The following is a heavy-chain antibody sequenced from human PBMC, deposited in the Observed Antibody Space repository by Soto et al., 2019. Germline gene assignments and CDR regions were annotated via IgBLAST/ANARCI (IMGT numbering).Heavy chain of an antibody. V-gene: IGHV3-23*01. J-gene: IGHJ6*02. CDR1: GFTFSNYA. Sequence: EVQMLESGGGLVHPGGSLRLSCAASGFTFSNYAMNWVRQAPGKGLEWVSSISGSGRNTYDADSVKGRLTISRDSSKNTLYLQMNSLRVEDTGVYYCAKDLNGSGSFTSYYHYGMDVWGQGTTVTVSS. CDR2: ISGSGRNT. CDR3: AKDLNGSGSFTSYYHYGMDV. D-gene: IGHD3-10*01.